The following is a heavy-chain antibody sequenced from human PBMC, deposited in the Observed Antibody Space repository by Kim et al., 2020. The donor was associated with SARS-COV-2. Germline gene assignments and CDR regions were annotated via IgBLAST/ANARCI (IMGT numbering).Heavy chain of an antibody. CDR2: ISGSGGTT. D-gene: IGHD3-9*01. V-gene: IGHV3-23*01. CDR1: GFTFSTNA. CDR3: AKDSGPLTGTSDY. Sequence: GGSLRLSCEASGFTFSTNAMSWVRQAPGKGLEWVSFISGSGGTTHYADSVTGRFTISRDNSKNMLYLQMSSLRGEDTAVYFCAKDSGPLTGTSDYWGQGTLVAVSS. J-gene: IGHJ4*02.